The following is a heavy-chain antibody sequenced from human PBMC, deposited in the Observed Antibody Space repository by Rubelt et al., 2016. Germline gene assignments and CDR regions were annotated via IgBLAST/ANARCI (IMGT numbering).Heavy chain of an antibody. V-gene: IGHV4-34*01. CDR3: ARVRGGGSSSYFDY. J-gene: IGHJ4*02. D-gene: IGHD6-6*01. CDR2: INHSGST. Sequence: QVQLQQWGAGLLKPSETLSLTCAVYGGSFSGYYWSWIRQPPGKGLEWIGEINHSGSTNYNPSLKGRVTISVDTSKNQFSLKLSSVTAADTAVYYCARVRGGGSSSYFDYWGQGTLVTVSS. CDR1: GGSFSGYY.